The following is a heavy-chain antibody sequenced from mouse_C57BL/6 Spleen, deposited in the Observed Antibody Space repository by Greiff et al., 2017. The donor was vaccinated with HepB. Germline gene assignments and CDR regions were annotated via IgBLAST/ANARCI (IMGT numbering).Heavy chain of an antibody. V-gene: IGHV1-59*01. Sequence: QVQLQQPGAELVRPGTSVKLSCKASGYTFTSYWMHWVKQRPGQGLEWIGVIDPSDSYTNYNQKFKGKATLTVDTSSSTAYMQLSSLTSEDSAVYYCARSLCTTVVEGFAYWGQGTLVTVSA. CDR1: GYTFTSYW. D-gene: IGHD1-1*01. CDR3: ARSLCTTVVEGFAY. J-gene: IGHJ3*01. CDR2: IDPSDSYT.